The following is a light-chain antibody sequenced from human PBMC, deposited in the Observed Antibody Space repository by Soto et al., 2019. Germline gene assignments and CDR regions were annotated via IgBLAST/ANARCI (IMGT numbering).Light chain of an antibody. Sequence: SYELTQPPSVSVAPGQTARITCGESNIGSKSVPWYQQKPGQAPVLVVSHDSDRPSGIPERFSGSNSGNTATLTISRVDAGDEADYFCQVWDSYSDHVVFGGGTKLTVL. J-gene: IGLJ3*02. CDR1: NIGSKS. CDR2: HDS. V-gene: IGLV3-21*02. CDR3: QVWDSYSDHVV.